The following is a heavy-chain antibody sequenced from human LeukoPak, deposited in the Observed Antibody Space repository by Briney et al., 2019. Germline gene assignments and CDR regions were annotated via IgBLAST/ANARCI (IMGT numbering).Heavy chain of an antibody. CDR2: IYASGNT. D-gene: IGHD1-26*01. J-gene: IGHJ5*02. CDR3: ARQGGWFDP. Sequence: SQTLSLTCTVSDDSISSGSYYWSWFRQPAGKGLEWIGRIYASGNTNYNPSLKSRVTISVDTSKNQFSLKLSSVTAADTAVYYCARQGGWFDPWGQGTLVTVSS. V-gene: IGHV4-61*02. CDR1: DDSISSGSYY.